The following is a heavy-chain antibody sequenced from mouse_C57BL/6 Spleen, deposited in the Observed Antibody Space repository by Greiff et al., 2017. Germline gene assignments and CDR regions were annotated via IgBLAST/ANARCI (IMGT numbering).Heavy chain of an antibody. Sequence: QVQLQQSGPELVKPGASVKISCKASGYAFSSSWMNWVKQRPGKGLEWIGRIYPGDGDTNYNGKFKGKATLTADKSSSTAYMQLSSLTSEDSAVDFCARSYSNYDYAMDYWGQGTSVTVSA. CDR2: IYPGDGDT. D-gene: IGHD2-5*01. CDR3: ARSYSNYDYAMDY. CDR1: GYAFSSSW. V-gene: IGHV1-82*01. J-gene: IGHJ4*01.